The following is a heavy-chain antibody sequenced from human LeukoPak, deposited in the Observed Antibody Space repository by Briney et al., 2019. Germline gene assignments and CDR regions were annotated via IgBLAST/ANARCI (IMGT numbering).Heavy chain of an antibody. V-gene: IGHV3-23*01. CDR3: ARELVSLGTGYFDL. CDR2: ITGSSTWT. J-gene: IGHJ2*01. CDR1: GFTYSTYG. D-gene: IGHD7-27*01. Sequence: PGGSLRLSCEASGFTYSTYGMTWVGQAAGKGLEWVSGITGSSTWTYYADSVKGRFTISRDNSNNPLHLQMNSLRAEDTAIYYCARELVSLGTGYFDLWGRGTLVTVSS.